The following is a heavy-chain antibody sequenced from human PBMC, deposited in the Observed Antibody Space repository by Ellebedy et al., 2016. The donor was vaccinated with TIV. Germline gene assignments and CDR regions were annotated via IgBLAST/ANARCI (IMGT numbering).Heavy chain of an antibody. CDR1: GFTFSNYA. V-gene: IGHV3-23*01. D-gene: IGHD4-23*01. CDR3: ARDAADNGGKLDY. CDR2: IGGSGSST. Sequence: GESLKISCVASGFTFSNYAMTWVRQAPGKGLEWVSGIGGSGSSTYYADSVKGRFTISRDNSKNTLYLQMNNLRAEDTAVYYCARDAADNGGKLDYWGQGALVTVSS. J-gene: IGHJ4*02.